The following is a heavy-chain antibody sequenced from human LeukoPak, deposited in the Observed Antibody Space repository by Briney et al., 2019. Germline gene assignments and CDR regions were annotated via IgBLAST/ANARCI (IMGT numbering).Heavy chain of an antibody. J-gene: IGHJ6*02. CDR3: ARGELYYDILTGYYHYYYGMDV. CDR2: ISAYNGNT. D-gene: IGHD3-9*01. CDR1: GYTFTSYG. Sequence: GASVKVSCKASGYTFTSYGISWVRQAPGQGLEWMGWISAYNGNTNYAQKLQGRVTMTTDTSTSTAYMEPRSLRSDDTAVYYCARGELYYDILTGYYHYYYGMDVWGQGTTVTVSS. V-gene: IGHV1-18*01.